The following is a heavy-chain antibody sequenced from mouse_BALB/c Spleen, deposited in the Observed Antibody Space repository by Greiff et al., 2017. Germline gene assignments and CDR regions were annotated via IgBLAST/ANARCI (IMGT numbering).Heavy chain of an antibody. D-gene: IGHD2-4*01. V-gene: IGHV2-9*02. CDR3: ARGPYYDYPCFDY. Sequence: VQLQQSGPGLVAPSQSLSITCTVSGFSLTSYGVHWVRQPPGKGLEWLGVIWAGGSTNYNSALMSRLSISKDNSKSQVFLKMNSLQTDDTAMYYCARGPYYDYPCFDYWGQGTTLTVSS. CDR1: GFSLTSYG. CDR2: IWAGGST. J-gene: IGHJ2*01.